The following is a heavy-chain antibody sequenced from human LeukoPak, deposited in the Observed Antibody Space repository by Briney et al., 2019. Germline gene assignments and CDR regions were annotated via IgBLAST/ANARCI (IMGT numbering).Heavy chain of an antibody. J-gene: IGHJ3*02. D-gene: IGHD3-22*01. Sequence: PSETLSLTCTVSGGSISSYYWSWIRQPPGKGLEWIGYIYCSGSTNYNPSLKSRVTISVDTSKNQFSLKLSSVTAADTAVYYCARVIPRRTMIVVVTGPTAFDIWGQGTMVTVSS. V-gene: IGHV4-59*01. CDR1: GGSISSYY. CDR2: IYCSGST. CDR3: ARVIPRRTMIVVVTGPTAFDI.